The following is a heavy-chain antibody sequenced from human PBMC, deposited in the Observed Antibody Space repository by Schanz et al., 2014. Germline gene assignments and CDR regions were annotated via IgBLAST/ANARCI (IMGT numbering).Heavy chain of an antibody. CDR3: ARARGYNYGLFDY. CDR2: IHHIGST. Sequence: QVQLVESGGGVVQPGGSLRLSCAASGFTFSSYSMNWVRQAPGKGLEWIGGIHHIGSTYHNPSLRSRLTMSLDTSRNHFSLRLTSVSAADTAVYYCARARGYNYGLFDYWGLGTLVTVSS. CDR1: GFTFSSYSM. D-gene: IGHD5-18*01. J-gene: IGHJ4*01. V-gene: IGHV4-34*09.